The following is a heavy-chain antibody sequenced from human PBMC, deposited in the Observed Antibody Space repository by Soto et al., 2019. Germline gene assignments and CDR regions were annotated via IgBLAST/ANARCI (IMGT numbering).Heavy chain of an antibody. CDR2: IYHSGST. CDR3: AREAAAVSGDFDY. J-gene: IGHJ4*02. CDR1: GGSISSSNW. Sequence: SETLSLTCAVSGGSISSSNWWSWVRQPPGKGLEWIGEIYHSGSTNYNPSLKSRVTISVDKSKNQFSLKLGSVTAADTAVYYCAREAAAVSGDFDYWGQGTLVTVS. V-gene: IGHV4-4*02. D-gene: IGHD6-13*01.